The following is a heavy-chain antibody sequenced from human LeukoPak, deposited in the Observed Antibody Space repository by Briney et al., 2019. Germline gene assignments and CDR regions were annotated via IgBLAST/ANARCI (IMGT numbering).Heavy chain of an antibody. D-gene: IGHD5-12*01. CDR3: ARHVLWSYGGYYFDY. V-gene: IGHV4-38-2*01. CDR1: GYSISSGYY. Sequence: SETLSLTCAVSGYSISSGYYWGWIRQPPGKGLEWIGSIYHSGSTYYNPSLKSRVTISVDTSKNQFSLKLSSVTAADTAVYYCARHVLWSYGGYYFDYWGQGTLVTVSS. J-gene: IGHJ4*02. CDR2: IYHSGST.